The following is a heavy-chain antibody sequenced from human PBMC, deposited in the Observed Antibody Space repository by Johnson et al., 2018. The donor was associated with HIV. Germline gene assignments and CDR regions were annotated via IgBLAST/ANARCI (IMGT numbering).Heavy chain of an antibody. CDR2: IWYDGSNK. CDR3: AKSDGFDI. Sequence: QVQLVESGGGLVKPGGSLRLSCAASGFTFSNAWMSWVRQAPGKGLEWVAVIWYDGSNKYYADSVKGRFTISRDNSKNTLYLQMNSLRAEDTAVYYCAKSDGFDIWGKGTMVTVAS. V-gene: IGHV3-33*08. J-gene: IGHJ3*02. CDR1: GFTFSNAW.